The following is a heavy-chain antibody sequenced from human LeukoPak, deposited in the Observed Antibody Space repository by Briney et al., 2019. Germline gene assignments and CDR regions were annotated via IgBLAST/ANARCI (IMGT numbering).Heavy chain of an antibody. CDR3: ARTPPVYGMDV. CDR2: INHSGST. J-gene: IGHJ6*02. Sequence: SETLSLTCAVYGGSFSGYYWSWIRQPPGKGLEWIGEINHSGSTNYNPSLKSRVNISVDTSKNQFYLKLSCVTAEDTAVYYCARTPPVYGMDVWGQGTTVTVSS. CDR1: GGSFSGYY. V-gene: IGHV4-34*01.